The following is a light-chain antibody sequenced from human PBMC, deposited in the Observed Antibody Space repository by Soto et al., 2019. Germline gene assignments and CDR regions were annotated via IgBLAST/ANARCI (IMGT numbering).Light chain of an antibody. V-gene: IGKV3-11*01. Sequence: EIVLTQSPATLSLSPGERATLSRRANESVSSYLAWYQQKSGPAPRLLIYDASNRATGIPARFSGSGSGTDFTLTISSLEPEDFAVYYCQQRSNWXPITFGQGTRLEIK. J-gene: IGKJ5*01. CDR2: DAS. CDR1: ESVSSY. CDR3: QQRSNWXPIT.